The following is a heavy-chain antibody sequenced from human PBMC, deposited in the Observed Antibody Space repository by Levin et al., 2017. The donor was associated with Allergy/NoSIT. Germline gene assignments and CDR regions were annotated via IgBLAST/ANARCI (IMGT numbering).Heavy chain of an antibody. J-gene: IGHJ4*02. CDR2: IYSGGST. V-gene: IGHV3-53*01. CDR1: GFSVSSNY. CDR3: GRTSSY. D-gene: IGHD6-6*01. Sequence: PPGGSLRLSCAASGFSVSSNYMSWVRQAPGKGLEWVSVIYSGGSTYYADSVRGRFTISRDNSKNTLYLQLNSLRVEDTAVYYCGRTSSYWGQGTLVTVSS.